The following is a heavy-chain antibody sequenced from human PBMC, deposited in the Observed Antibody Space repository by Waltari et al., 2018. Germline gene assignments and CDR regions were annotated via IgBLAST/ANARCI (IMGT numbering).Heavy chain of an antibody. CDR2: IYYNGNT. V-gene: IGHV4-59*01. Sequence: QVQLQESGPGLVKPSETLSLTCPVPGGSITGYYWSWIRQPPGKGLEWIGHIYYNGNTDYNPSLKSRVTISVDTSKNQFSLKLSSVTAADTAVYYCAREIYGGNSRPYDYWGQGTLVTVSS. D-gene: IGHD4-17*01. CDR1: GGSITGYY. J-gene: IGHJ4*02. CDR3: AREIYGGNSRPYDY.